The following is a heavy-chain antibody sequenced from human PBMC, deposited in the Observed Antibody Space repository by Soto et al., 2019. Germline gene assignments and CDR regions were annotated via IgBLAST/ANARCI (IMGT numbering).Heavy chain of an antibody. D-gene: IGHD3-10*01. J-gene: IGHJ4*02. Sequence: ASVKVSCKVSGYTLTELSMHWVRLAPGKELEWMGGFDPEDGETIYAQKFQGRVTMTEDTSTDTAYMELSSLRSEDTAVYYCATKVLGVVDHFDYWGQGTLVTVSS. V-gene: IGHV1-24*01. CDR2: FDPEDGET. CDR3: ATKVLGVVDHFDY. CDR1: GYTLTELS.